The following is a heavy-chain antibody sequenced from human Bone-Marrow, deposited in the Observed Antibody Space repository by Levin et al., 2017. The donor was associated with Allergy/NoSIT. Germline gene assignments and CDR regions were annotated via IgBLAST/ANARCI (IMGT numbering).Heavy chain of an antibody. CDR1: GFTFSNAW. Sequence: SCVASGFTFSNAWMSWVRQAPGKGLEWVARIKSSADGGTIHYAAPVKGRFTISRDDSKNTVYLRMNTLKTEDAGVYYCTTDRYFDWLLVYWGQGTLVTVSS. J-gene: IGHJ4*02. V-gene: IGHV3-15*01. D-gene: IGHD3-9*01. CDR2: IKSSADGGTI. CDR3: TTDRYFDWLLVY.